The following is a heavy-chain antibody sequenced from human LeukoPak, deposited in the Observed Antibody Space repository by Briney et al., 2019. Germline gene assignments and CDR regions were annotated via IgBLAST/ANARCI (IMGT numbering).Heavy chain of an antibody. V-gene: IGHV4-59*01. J-gene: IGHJ4*02. CDR2: IYYSGTT. Sequence: KASETLSLTCTVSGGSIDSNSWTWIRQPPGKGLEWIGYIYYSGTTNYNPSLKSRVTMSVDMSKNQFSLKLSSVTAADTAVYYCARDSRGCYDSGNYFITLYWGQGTLVTVSS. CDR1: GGSIDSNS. CDR3: ARDSRGCYDSGNYFITLY. D-gene: IGHD3-10*01.